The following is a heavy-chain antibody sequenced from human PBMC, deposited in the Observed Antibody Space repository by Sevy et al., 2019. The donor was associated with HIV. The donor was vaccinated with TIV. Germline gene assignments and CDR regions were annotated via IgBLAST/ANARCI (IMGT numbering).Heavy chain of an antibody. J-gene: IGHJ4*02. CDR1: GFTFSSYA. D-gene: IGHD2-15*01. CDR3: AKDLRPGKVVVAATFYFDY. V-gene: IGHV3-23*01. Sequence: GGSLRLSCAASGFTFSSYAMSWVRQAPGKGLEWVSAISGSGGSTYYAYSVKGRFTISRDNSKNTLYLQMNSLRAEDTAVYYCAKDLRPGKVVVAATFYFDYWGQGTLVTVSS. CDR2: ISGSGGST.